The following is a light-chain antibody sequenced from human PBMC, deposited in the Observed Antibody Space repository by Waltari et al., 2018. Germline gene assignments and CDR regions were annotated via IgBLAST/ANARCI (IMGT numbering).Light chain of an antibody. CDR3: QHYENVPLS. Sequence: IQMTQAPSSLSASVGDRVTITCQASQDINKNLNWFQQKPGKAPKVLIFYASNLRTGVPLRFSGSGSGTHFTFTISSLQPEDVATYYCQHYENVPLSFGGGTRVEIK. J-gene: IGKJ4*01. CDR2: YAS. V-gene: IGKV1-33*01. CDR1: QDINKN.